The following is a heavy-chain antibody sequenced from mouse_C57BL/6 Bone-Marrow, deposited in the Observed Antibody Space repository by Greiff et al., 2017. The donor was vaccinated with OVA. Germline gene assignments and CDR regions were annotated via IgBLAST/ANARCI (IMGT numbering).Heavy chain of an antibody. CDR2: ISSGSSTI. Sequence: VQLKQSGGGLVKPGGSLKLSCAASGFTFSDYGMHWVRQAPEKGLEWVAYISSGSSTIYYADTVKGRFTISRDNAKNTLFLQMTSLRSEDTAMYYCARYDYDGGFDDWGQGTTLTVSS. J-gene: IGHJ2*01. D-gene: IGHD2-4*01. CDR3: ARYDYDGGFDD. CDR1: GFTFSDYG. V-gene: IGHV5-17*01.